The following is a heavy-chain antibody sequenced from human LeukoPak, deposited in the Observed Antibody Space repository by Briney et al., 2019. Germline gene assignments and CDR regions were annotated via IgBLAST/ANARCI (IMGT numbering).Heavy chain of an antibody. V-gene: IGHV1/OR15-1*01. CDR1: GYIFTDYY. Sequence: ASVKVSCKASGYIFTDYYMHWVRQAPGQELGWMGRINPNSGGTNYAQKFQGRVTMTRDTSISTAYTELSSLRSEDTAVYYCARVHPSITIFGVVTQDAFDIWGQGTMVTVSS. CDR3: ARVHPSITIFGVVTQDAFDI. J-gene: IGHJ3*02. D-gene: IGHD3-3*01. CDR2: INPNSGGT.